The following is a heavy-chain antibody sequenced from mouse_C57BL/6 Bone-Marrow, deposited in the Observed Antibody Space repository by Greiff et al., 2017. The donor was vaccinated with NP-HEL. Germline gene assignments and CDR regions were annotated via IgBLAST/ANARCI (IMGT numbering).Heavy chain of an antibody. J-gene: IGHJ2*01. CDR2: IDPSDSYT. D-gene: IGHD2-12*01. CDR3: AGLRNYFDY. V-gene: IGHV1-50*01. CDR1: GYTFTSYW. Sequence: QVQLQQPGAELVKPGASVKLSCKASGYTFTSYWMQWVKQRPGQGLEWIGEIDPSDSYTNYNQKFKGKATLTVDTSSSTAYMQLSSLTSEDSSVYYCAGLRNYFDYWGQGTTLTVSS.